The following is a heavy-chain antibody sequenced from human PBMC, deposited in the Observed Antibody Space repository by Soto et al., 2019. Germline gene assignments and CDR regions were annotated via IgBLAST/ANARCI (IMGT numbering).Heavy chain of an antibody. D-gene: IGHD3-3*01. CDR1: GFTFSSYG. Sequence: GGSLRLSGAASGFTFSSYGMHWGRQAPGKGLEWVAVIWYDGSNKYYADSVKGRFTISRDNAKNSLYLQMNSLRAEDTALYHCAREYIYHFWSGSSSYYYYYMDVWGKGTTVTVSS. CDR3: AREYIYHFWSGSSSYYYYYMDV. J-gene: IGHJ6*03. CDR2: IWYDGSNK. V-gene: IGHV3-33*01.